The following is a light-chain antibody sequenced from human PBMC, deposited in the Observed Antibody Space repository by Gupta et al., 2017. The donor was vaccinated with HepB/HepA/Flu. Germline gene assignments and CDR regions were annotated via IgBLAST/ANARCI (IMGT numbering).Light chain of an antibody. CDR3: QQRSNRGFT. CDR1: QSVSSY. CDR2: DAS. J-gene: IGKJ3*01. V-gene: IGKV3-11*01. Sequence: EIVLTQSPATLSLSPGERATLSCRASQSVSSYLAWYQPKPGQAPRLLIYDASNRATGIPARFSGSGSGTDFTLTISSLEPEDFAVYYCQQRSNRGFTFGPGTKVDIK.